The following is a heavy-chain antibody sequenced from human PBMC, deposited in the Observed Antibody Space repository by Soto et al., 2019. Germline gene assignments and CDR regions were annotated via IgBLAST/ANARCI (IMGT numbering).Heavy chain of an antibody. J-gene: IGHJ6*02. CDR1: GGSISSGGYY. D-gene: IGHD2-2*01. CDR2: IYYSGST. Sequence: SETLSLTCTVSGGSISSGGYYWSWIRQHPGKGLEWIGYIYYSGSTYYNPSLKSRVTISVDTSKNQFSLKLSSVTAADTVVYYCARGPYCISTGCYPGYYYGMDVWGQGTTVTVSS. V-gene: IGHV4-31*03. CDR3: ARGPYCISTGCYPGYYYGMDV.